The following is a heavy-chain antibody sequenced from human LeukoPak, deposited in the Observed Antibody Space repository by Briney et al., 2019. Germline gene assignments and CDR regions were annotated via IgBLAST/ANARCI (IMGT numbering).Heavy chain of an antibody. Sequence: GRSLRLSCAASGFTFSSYGMHWVRQAPGKGLEWVAVIWYDGSNKYYADSVKGRFTISRDNSKNTLYLQMNSLRAEDTAVYYCARTAAAYRSGWFDPWGQGTLVTVSS. CDR2: IWYDGSNK. CDR1: GFTFSSYG. CDR3: ARTAAAYRSGWFDP. V-gene: IGHV3-33*01. J-gene: IGHJ5*02. D-gene: IGHD6-13*01.